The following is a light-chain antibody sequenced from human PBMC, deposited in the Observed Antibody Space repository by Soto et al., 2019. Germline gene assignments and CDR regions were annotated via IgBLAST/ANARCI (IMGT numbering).Light chain of an antibody. Sequence: EIVLTQSPGTLSLSPGERATLSCRASQSVSSSYLAWYQQKPGQAPRLLIYGTSSRATAIPDRFSGSGSGTEFTLTISSLQSEDSAIYYCQQYHDWPPITFGPGTKVNI. CDR1: QSVSSSY. CDR2: GTS. J-gene: IGKJ3*01. CDR3: QQYHDWPPIT. V-gene: IGKV3-20*01.